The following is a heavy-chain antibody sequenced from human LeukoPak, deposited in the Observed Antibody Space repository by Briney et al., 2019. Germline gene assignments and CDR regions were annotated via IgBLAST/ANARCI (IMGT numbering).Heavy chain of an antibody. J-gene: IGHJ4*02. V-gene: IGHV4-4*07. Sequence: SETLSLTCAVYGGSFSGYYWSWIRQPAGKGLEWIGRIYTSGSTNYNPSLKSRVTMSVDTSKNQFSLKLSSVTAADTAVYYCAREVAAAGTIDYWGQGTLVTVSS. CDR1: GGSFSGYY. CDR2: IYTSGST. CDR3: AREVAAAGTIDY. D-gene: IGHD6-13*01.